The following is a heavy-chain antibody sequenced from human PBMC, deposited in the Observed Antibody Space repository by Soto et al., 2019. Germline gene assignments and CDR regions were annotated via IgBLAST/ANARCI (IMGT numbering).Heavy chain of an antibody. V-gene: IGHV1-69*13. CDR1: GGTFSSYA. CDR2: IIPIFGTA. J-gene: IGHJ3*02. Sequence: GASVKVSCKASGGTFSSYAISWVRQAPGQGLEWMGGIIPIFGTANYAQKFQGRVTITADESTSTAYMELSSLRSEDTAVYYCARLYCSSTSCYRGVAQAFDIWGQGTVVTVSS. D-gene: IGHD2-2*02. CDR3: ARLYCSSTSCYRGVAQAFDI.